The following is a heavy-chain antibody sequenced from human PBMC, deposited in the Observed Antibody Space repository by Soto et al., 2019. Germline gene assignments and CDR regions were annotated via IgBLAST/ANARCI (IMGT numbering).Heavy chain of an antibody. J-gene: IGHJ5*02. CDR3: ARSGQVGNWFDP. CDR2: MNPNRGNT. D-gene: IGHD3-3*01. V-gene: IGHV1-8*01. Sequence: QVQLVQSGAEVKKPGASVKVSCKASGYTFTSYDINWVRQATGQGLEWMGWMNPNRGNTGYAQKFQSRVTMTRNTSISKADIELSILRSDDTAVNYCARSGQVGNWFDPWGEGTLVTVSS. CDR1: GYTFTSYD.